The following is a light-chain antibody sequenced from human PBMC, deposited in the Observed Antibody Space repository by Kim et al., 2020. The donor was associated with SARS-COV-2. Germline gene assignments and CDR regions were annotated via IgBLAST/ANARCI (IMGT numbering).Light chain of an antibody. J-gene: IGLJ3*02. CDR2: GVT. CDR1: SSDVGGYNY. CDR3: TSYTRSNTWV. V-gene: IGLV2-14*03. Sequence: GQSVTISCTGTSSDVGGYNYVSWYQQQPGKVPQLMIYGVTKRPSGSSNRFSGSKSGNTASLTISGLQAEDEADYYCTSYTRSNTWVFGVGTKVTVL.